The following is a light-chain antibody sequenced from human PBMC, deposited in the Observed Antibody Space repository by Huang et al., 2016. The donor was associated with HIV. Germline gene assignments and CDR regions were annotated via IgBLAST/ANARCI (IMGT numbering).Light chain of an antibody. V-gene: IGKV3-15*01. CDR3: LQYYDWPPWT. CDR2: GAS. CDR1: QNVYSN. J-gene: IGKJ1*01. Sequence: ETVMTQSPASLSLSPGERATLSCRAGQNVYSNLAWYQHKPGQAPRLLIYGASTRATGVPARFSGSGSGKEVALTISSLQSEDFAVYYCLQYYDWPPWTFGQGTKVEIK.